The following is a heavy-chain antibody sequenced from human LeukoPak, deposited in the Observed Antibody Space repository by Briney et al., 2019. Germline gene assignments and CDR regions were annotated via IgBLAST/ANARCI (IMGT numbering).Heavy chain of an antibody. V-gene: IGHV4-31*03. D-gene: IGHD4-17*01. CDR1: GGSLSSGSYY. J-gene: IGHJ6*03. CDR3: ARKNDYGDSYYIDV. Sequence: SETLSLTCTVSGGSLSSGSYYSGWIRQHPGKGLEWIGYIHNTGKTDYNPSLRSRIIISLDTSKDRFSLRLSSVTAADTALYYCARKNDYGDSYYIDVWGKGTTVTVSS. CDR2: IHNTGKT.